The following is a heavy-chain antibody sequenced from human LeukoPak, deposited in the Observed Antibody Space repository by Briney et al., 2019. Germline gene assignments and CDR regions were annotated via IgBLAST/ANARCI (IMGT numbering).Heavy chain of an antibody. J-gene: IGHJ4*02. CDR1: GYTFTSYA. Sequence: ASVKVSCKASGYTFTSYAMNWVRQAPGQGLEWMGWINTNTGNPTYAQGFTGRFVFSLDTSVSTAYLQISSLKAEDTAVYYCARVRTPRIAAAGTGDFDYWGQGTLVTVSS. CDR3: ARVRTPRIAAAGTGDFDY. CDR2: INTNTGNP. D-gene: IGHD6-13*01. V-gene: IGHV7-4-1*02.